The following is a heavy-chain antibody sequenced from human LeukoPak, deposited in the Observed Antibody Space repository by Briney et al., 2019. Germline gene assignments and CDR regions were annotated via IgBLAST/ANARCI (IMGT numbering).Heavy chain of an antibody. V-gene: IGHV4-34*01. Sequence: PSETLSLTCAVYGGSFSGYYWSWIRQPLGKGLEWIGEINHSGSTNYNPPLKSRVTISVDTSKNQFSLKLSSVTAADTAVYYCARAGYCSSTSCYQTGYYHYYMDVWGKGTTVTVSS. CDR1: GGSFSGYY. CDR3: ARAGYCSSTSCYQTGYYHYYMDV. CDR2: INHSGST. D-gene: IGHD2-2*01. J-gene: IGHJ6*03.